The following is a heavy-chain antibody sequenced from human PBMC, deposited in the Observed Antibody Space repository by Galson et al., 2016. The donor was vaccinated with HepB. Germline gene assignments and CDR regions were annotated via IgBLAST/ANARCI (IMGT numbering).Heavy chain of an antibody. CDR1: FITYS. V-gene: IGHV3-21*01. CDR3: ARSGWTGNFDY. CDR2: ISSDSRYK. J-gene: IGHJ4*02. D-gene: IGHD3/OR15-3a*01. Sequence: FITYSLNWVRQTPGKGLEWVSSISSDSRYKFYADSLKGRFTISRDNAKNSLYLQVNSLRAEDTGVYYCARSGWTGNFDYWGQGTLVTVSS.